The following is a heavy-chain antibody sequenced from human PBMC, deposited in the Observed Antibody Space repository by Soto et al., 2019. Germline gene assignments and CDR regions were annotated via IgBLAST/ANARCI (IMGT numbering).Heavy chain of an antibody. CDR2: IYYSGST. CDR3: ARHIVVVPAAICNWFDP. V-gene: IGHV4-39*01. Sequence: PSETLSLTCTVSGGSISSSSDYWGWIRQPPGKGLEWIGSIYYSGSTYYNPSLKSRVTISVDASKNQFSLKLSSVTAADTAVYYCARHIVVVPAAICNWFDPWGQGTLVTVSS. CDR1: GGSISSSSDY. D-gene: IGHD2-2*01. J-gene: IGHJ5*02.